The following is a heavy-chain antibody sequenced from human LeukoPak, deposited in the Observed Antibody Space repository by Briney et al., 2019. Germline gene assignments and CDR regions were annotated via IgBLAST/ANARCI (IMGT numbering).Heavy chain of an antibody. CDR1: GYSISSGYY. CDR2: IYHSGST. CDR3: ARDRYYYDSSGYRFDY. D-gene: IGHD3-22*01. J-gene: IGHJ4*02. Sequence: SETLSLTCTVSGYSISSGYYWGWIRQPPGKGLEWIGSIYHSGSTNYNPSLKSRVTMSVDTSKNQFSLKLSSVTAADTAVYYCARDRYYYDSSGYRFDYWGQGTLVTVSS. V-gene: IGHV4-38-2*02.